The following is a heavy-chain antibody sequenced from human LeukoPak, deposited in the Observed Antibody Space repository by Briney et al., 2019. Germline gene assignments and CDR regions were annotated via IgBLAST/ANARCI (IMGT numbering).Heavy chain of an antibody. D-gene: IGHD3-16*01. CDR1: GFTFSSYS. CDR2: ISSSSSTI. J-gene: IGHJ4*02. CDR3: ASGPTGPSAVRLFDY. Sequence: RGSLRLSCAASGFTFSSYSMNWVRQAPGKGLEWVSYISSSSSTIYYADSVNGRFTISRDNAKNSLYLQMNSLRAEDTAVYYCASGPTGPSAVRLFDYWGQGTLVTVSS. V-gene: IGHV3-48*01.